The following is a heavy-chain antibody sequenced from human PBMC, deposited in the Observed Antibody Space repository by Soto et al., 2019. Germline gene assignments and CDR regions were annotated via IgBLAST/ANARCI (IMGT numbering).Heavy chain of an antibody. CDR3: AKDAIHLLLGYTYGAGGMDV. CDR2: ISGNSGDI. V-gene: IGHV3-9*01. J-gene: IGHJ6*02. Sequence: PGGSLRLSCAASGFTFDDYAMHWVRLAPGKGLEWVSGISGNSGDIYYADSVNGRFTISRDNAKNSLYLQMNSLRPDDTAMYYCAKDAIHLLLGYTYGAGGMDVWGQGTTVTVSS. CDR1: GFTFDDYA. D-gene: IGHD5-18*01.